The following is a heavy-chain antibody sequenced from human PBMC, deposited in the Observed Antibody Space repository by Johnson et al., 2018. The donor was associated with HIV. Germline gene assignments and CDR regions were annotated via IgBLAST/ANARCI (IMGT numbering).Heavy chain of an antibody. V-gene: IGHV3-49*03. Sequence: VQLVESGGGLVQPGRSLRLSCTASGFTFGDNAMSWFRQAPGKGLEWVGFIRSKAYGGTTEYAASVKGRFTISRDDSKNSLYLQMNSLKTEDTAVYYCARDGSQLADAFDIWGQGTMATVSS. D-gene: IGHD6-6*01. J-gene: IGHJ3*02. CDR3: ARDGSQLADAFDI. CDR2: IRSKAYGGTT. CDR1: GFTFGDNA.